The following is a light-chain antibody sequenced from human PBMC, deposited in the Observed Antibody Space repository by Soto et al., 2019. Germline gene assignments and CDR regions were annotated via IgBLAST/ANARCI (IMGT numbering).Light chain of an antibody. CDR1: QGISSD. V-gene: IGKV1-9*01. Sequence: DIQLTPSPAFLYASVGDRVTITCLASQGISSDLAWYQQKPGKATKLLIYVASTLQSGVPSRFSGSGSGTEFTLTISSLQPEDCATYYCQQDNSYPLTFGGGTKVEI. CDR3: QQDNSYPLT. J-gene: IGKJ4*02. CDR2: VAS.